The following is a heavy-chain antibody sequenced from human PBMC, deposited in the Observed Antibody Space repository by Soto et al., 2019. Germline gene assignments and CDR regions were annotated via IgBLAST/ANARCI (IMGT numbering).Heavy chain of an antibody. J-gene: IGHJ4*02. Sequence: SENLSLTCTVSGGSISSSSYYWGWIRQPPGKGLEWIGSIYYSGSTYYNPSLKSRVTISVDTSKNQFSLKLSSVTAADTAVYYCQGGTIFGVVITDWGQGTLVTVSS. CDR3: QGGTIFGVVITD. D-gene: IGHD3-3*01. CDR1: GGSISSSSYY. V-gene: IGHV4-39*01. CDR2: IYYSGST.